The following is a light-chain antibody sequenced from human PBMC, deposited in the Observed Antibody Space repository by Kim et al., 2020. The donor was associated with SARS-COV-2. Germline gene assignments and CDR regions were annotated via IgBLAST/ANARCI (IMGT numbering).Light chain of an antibody. Sequence: ASVADRVTSACQASQSIISWLARYQQKQGKAPKGLIYEASSLESGAPSRFRGSGSGTEFTLTISSLQTDEFATYYCQQYNSYSPYTFGQGTKLEI. V-gene: IGKV1-5*03. CDR2: EAS. CDR3: QQYNSYSPYT. CDR1: QSIISW. J-gene: IGKJ2*01.